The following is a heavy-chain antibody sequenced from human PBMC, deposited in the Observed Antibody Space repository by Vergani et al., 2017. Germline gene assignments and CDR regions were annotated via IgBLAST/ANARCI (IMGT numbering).Heavy chain of an antibody. CDR1: GGSISSGGYY. CDR3: ARDRDTAMRAHAFDI. Sequence: QVQLQESGPGLVKPSQTLSLTCTVSGGSISSGGYYWSWIRQHPGKGLEWIGYIYYSGSTYYNPSLKSRVTISVDTSKNQFSLKLSSVTAADTAVYYCARDRDTAMRAHAFDIWGQGRMVTVSS. J-gene: IGHJ3*02. V-gene: IGHV4-31*03. CDR2: IYYSGST. D-gene: IGHD5-18*01.